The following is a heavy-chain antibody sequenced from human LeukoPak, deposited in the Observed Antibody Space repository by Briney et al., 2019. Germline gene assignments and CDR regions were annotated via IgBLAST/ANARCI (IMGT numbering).Heavy chain of an antibody. Sequence: SETLSLTCTVSGGSISSSSYYWGWIRQPPGTGLEWIGSIYYSVTTYYNPSLKSRVTISVDTSKNQFSLKLSSVTAADTAVYYCARDRLRWPKIDYWGQGTLVTVSS. CDR2: IYYSVTT. J-gene: IGHJ4*02. CDR1: GGSISSSSYY. CDR3: ARDRLRWPKIDY. D-gene: IGHD4-23*01. V-gene: IGHV4-39*07.